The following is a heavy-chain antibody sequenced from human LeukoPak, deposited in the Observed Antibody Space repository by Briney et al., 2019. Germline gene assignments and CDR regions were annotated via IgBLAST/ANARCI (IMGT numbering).Heavy chain of an antibody. D-gene: IGHD2-2*01. J-gene: IGHJ2*01. CDR2: IYYSGST. Sequence: TASETLSLTCTVSGGSISSSSYYWGWIRQPPGKGLEWIGSIYYSGSTYYNPSLQSRVTISVDTSKNQFSLKLSSVTAADTAVYYCARAECSSTSCYRGYFDLWGRGTLVTVSS. CDR3: ARAECSSTSCYRGYFDL. V-gene: IGHV4-39*07. CDR1: GGSISSSSYY.